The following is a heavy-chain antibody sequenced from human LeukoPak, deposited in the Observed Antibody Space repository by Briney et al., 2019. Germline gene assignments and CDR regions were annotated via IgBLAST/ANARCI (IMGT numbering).Heavy chain of an antibody. D-gene: IGHD4-23*01. CDR3: ARTTTVVTLAIDY. Sequence: ASVKVSCKASVYTFTGYYMHWVGQAPGQGLEWMGWINPNSGGTNYAQKFQGRVTMTRDTSISTAYMELSRLRSDDTAVYYCARTTTVVTLAIDYWGQGTLVTVSS. CDR1: VYTFTGYY. CDR2: INPNSGGT. V-gene: IGHV1-2*02. J-gene: IGHJ4*02.